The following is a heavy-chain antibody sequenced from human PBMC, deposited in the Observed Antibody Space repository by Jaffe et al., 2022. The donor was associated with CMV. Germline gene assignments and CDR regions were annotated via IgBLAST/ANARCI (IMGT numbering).Heavy chain of an antibody. Sequence: QLQLQESGPGLVKPSETLSLTCTVSGGSISSSSYYWGWIRQPPGKGLEWIGSIYYSGSTYYNPSLKSRVTISVDTSKNQFSLKLSSVTAADTAVYYCARQRMTTVTPPNWFDPWGQGTLVTVSS. CDR3: ARQRMTTVTPPNWFDP. CDR1: GGSISSSSYY. D-gene: IGHD4-17*01. V-gene: IGHV4-39*01. J-gene: IGHJ5*02. CDR2: IYYSGST.